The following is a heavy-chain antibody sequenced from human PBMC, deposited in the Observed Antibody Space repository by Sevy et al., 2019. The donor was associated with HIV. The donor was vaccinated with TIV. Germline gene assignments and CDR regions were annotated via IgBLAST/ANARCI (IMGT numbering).Heavy chain of an antibody. Sequence: GGSLRLSCAASGFTFSNFGMHWVRQAPGKGLEWVAIISSDGDNTYYADTVKGRFTISRDNSKNTVYLQMNRLRAEDTAFYYCVREGAPYRNIRYCSGNNCFYNWFDPWGQGTLVTVSS. J-gene: IGHJ5*02. CDR2: ISSDGDNT. V-gene: IGHV3-30*03. CDR3: VREGAPYRNIRYCSGNNCFYNWFDP. CDR1: GFTFSNFG. D-gene: IGHD2-15*01.